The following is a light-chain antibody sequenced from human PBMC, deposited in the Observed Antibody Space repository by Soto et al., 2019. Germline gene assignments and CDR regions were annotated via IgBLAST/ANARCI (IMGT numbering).Light chain of an antibody. Sequence: TQTGRALCVSRGSLSTVSGRASQSVSSNLAWYQQKPGQAPRLLIYGASTRATGIPARFSGSWSGTEFTLTSCGVQADDFAVSSCQQDHNSPVTCGGGTKVDIK. CDR3: QQDHNSPVT. CDR2: GAS. J-gene: IGKJ4*01. V-gene: IGKV3-15*01. CDR1: QSVSSN.